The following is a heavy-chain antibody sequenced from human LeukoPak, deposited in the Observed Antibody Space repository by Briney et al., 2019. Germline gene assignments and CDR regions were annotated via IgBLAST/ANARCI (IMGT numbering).Heavy chain of an antibody. CDR1: GFTVSSNY. J-gene: IGHJ4*02. CDR2: IYSGGST. CDR3: AKDVTNGVCSD. V-gene: IGHV3-66*01. D-gene: IGHD2-8*01. Sequence: GGSLRLSCAASGFTVSSNYMSWVCQAPGKGLEWVSVIYSGGSTYYADSVKGRFTISRDNSKNTLYLQMNSLRAEDTAVYYCAKDVTNGVCSDWGQGTLVTVSS.